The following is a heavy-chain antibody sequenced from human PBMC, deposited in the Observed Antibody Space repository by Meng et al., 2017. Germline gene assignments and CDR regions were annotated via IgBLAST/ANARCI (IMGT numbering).Heavy chain of an antibody. V-gene: IGHV1-69*06. Sequence: VHVVQAGAEVKKVGSSVEFSCKASGGTFSSYAISWVRQAPGQGLEWMGGIIPIFGTANYAQKFQGRVTITADKSTSTAYMELSSLRSEDTAVYYCARDGVGATEGYFDYWGQGTLVTVSS. J-gene: IGHJ4*02. CDR3: ARDGVGATEGYFDY. D-gene: IGHD1-26*01. CDR1: GGTFSSYA. CDR2: IIPIFGTA.